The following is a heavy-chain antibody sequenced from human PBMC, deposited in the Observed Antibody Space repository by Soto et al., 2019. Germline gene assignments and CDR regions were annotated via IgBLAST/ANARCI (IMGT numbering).Heavy chain of an antibody. Sequence: EVQLVETGGGLIQPGGSLRLSCAASGLSVGSNYMNWVRQAPGKGLEWVSILYSGGSTYYADSVKGRFSISRDNSRNTLYLQMNSLRAEDTALYYCARSATADDALDIWGQGTTVIASS. D-gene: IGHD5-18*01. CDR1: GLSVGSNY. CDR2: LYSGGST. J-gene: IGHJ3*02. CDR3: ARSATADDALDI. V-gene: IGHV3-53*02.